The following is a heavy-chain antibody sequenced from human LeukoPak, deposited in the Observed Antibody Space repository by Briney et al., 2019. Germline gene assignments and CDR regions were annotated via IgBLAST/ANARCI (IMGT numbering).Heavy chain of an antibody. Sequence: GGSLRLSCAASGFTFSNYWMSWVRQAPGKGLEWVANIKQDGSEKYYVDSVKGRFTISRDNAKNSLYLQMNSLRAEDTAVYYCARDTPEMATNRLGWFDPWGQGTLVIVSS. CDR3: ARDTPEMATNRLGWFDP. D-gene: IGHD5-24*01. J-gene: IGHJ5*02. CDR1: GFTFSNYW. CDR2: IKQDGSEK. V-gene: IGHV3-7*01.